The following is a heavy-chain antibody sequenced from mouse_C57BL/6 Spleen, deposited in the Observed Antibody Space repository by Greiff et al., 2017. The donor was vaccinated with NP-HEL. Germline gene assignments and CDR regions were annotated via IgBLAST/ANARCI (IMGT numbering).Heavy chain of an antibody. J-gene: IGHJ2*01. CDR2: IYPGSGST. CDR3: ALQLRRDYFDY. D-gene: IGHD3-2*02. V-gene: IGHV1-55*01. CDR1: GYTFTSYW. Sequence: QVQLQQPGAELVKPGASVKMSCKASGYTFTSYWITWVKQRPGQGLEWIGDIYPGSGSTNYNEKFKSKATLTVDTSSSTAYMHLSSRTSEDSAAYYCALQLRRDYFDYWGQGTTLTVSS.